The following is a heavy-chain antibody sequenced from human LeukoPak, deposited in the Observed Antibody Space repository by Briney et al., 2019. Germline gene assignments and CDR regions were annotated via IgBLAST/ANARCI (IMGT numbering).Heavy chain of an antibody. CDR1: GGTFSSYA. Sequence: SVKVSCKASGGTFSSYAISWVRQAPGQGLEWMGGIIPIFGTANYAQKFQGRVTTTTDESTSIAYMELSSLRSGDTAVYYCAGTTVTTGVYYYYYMDVWGKGTTVTVSS. CDR2: IIPIFGTA. V-gene: IGHV1-69*05. J-gene: IGHJ6*03. D-gene: IGHD4-11*01. CDR3: AGTTVTTGVYYYYYMDV.